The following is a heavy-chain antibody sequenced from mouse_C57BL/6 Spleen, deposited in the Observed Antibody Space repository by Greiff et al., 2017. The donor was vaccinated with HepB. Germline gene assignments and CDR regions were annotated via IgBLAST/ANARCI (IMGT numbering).Heavy chain of an antibody. Sequence: VKLVESGAELVRPGASVTLSCKASGYTFTDYEMHWVKQTPVHGLEWIGAIDPETGGTAYNQKFKGKAILTADKSSSTAYMELRSLTSEDSAVYYCTRSYYGSSRGDYFDYWGQGTTLTVSS. D-gene: IGHD1-1*01. CDR3: TRSYYGSSRGDYFDY. CDR1: GYTFTDYE. J-gene: IGHJ2*01. CDR2: IDPETGGT. V-gene: IGHV1-15*01.